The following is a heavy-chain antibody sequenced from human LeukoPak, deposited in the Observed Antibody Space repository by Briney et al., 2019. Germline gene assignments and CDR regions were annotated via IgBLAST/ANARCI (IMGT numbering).Heavy chain of an antibody. CDR2: IHRNGNNI. CDR1: GFTFDTYW. CDR3: ARGLRDRYGMDV. Sequence: GGSLRLSCVASGFTFDTYWMHWVRQARGKGLVCVSRIHRNGNNINYADFVQGRFTVARDNAKNTLYLQMHSLRVEDTAMYYCARGLRDRYGMDVWGQGTTVTVSS. J-gene: IGHJ6*02. V-gene: IGHV3-74*01.